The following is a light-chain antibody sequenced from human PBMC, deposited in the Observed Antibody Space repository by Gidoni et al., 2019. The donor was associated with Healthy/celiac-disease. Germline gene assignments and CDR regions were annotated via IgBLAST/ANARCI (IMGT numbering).Light chain of an antibody. CDR3: QQRSNWPQNPT. CDR2: DAS. J-gene: IGKJ4*01. CDR1: QSVSSY. V-gene: IGKV3-11*01. Sequence: DTVFTHSPATLSLSPGERATLSCRARQSVSSYLARYKQTHGRAPRLLIYDASNRATGLPARFRGSGSGTEFTLTISSIEPADFAVYYCQQRSNWPQNPTFXGXTKVEIQ.